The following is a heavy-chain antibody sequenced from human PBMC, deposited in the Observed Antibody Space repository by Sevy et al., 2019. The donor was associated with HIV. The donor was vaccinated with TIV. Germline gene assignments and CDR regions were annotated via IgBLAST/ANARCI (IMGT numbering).Heavy chain of an antibody. D-gene: IGHD3-10*01. CDR3: ARPYGSGSWEAFDI. J-gene: IGHJ3*02. V-gene: IGHV3-21*01. CDR2: ISSSSNYI. Sequence: GGSLRLSCAASGFTFSTYTMNWVRQAPGKGLEWVSSISSSSNYIYYADSMKDRFTISRDNANNSLYLQMNSLRAEDTAVYYCARPYGSGSWEAFDIWGQGTMVTVSS. CDR1: GFTFSTYT.